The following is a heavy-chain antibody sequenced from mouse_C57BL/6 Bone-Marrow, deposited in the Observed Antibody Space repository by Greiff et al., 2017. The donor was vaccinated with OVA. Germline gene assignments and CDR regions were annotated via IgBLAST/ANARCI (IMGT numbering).Heavy chain of an antibody. D-gene: IGHD1-1*01. CDR3: VLAHYYGSSYWYFDV. J-gene: IGHJ1*03. Sequence: VQLQQPGAELVRPGTSVKLSCKASGYTFTSYWMHWVKQRPGQGLEWIRVIDPSDSYTNYNQKFKGKATLTVDTSSSTAYMQLSSLTSEDSAVYYCVLAHYYGSSYWYFDVWGTGTTVTVSS. CDR2: IDPSDSYT. V-gene: IGHV1-59*01. CDR1: GYTFTSYW.